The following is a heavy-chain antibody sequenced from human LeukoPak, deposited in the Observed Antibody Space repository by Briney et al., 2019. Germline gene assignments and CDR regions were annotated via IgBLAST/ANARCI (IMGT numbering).Heavy chain of an antibody. D-gene: IGHD3-22*01. CDR2: ISWNSGSI. Sequence: SLRLSCAASGFTFDDYAMHWVRQAPGKGLGWVSGISWNSGSIGYADSVKGRFTISRDNAKNSLYLQMNSLRAEDTALYYCAKDDSSGYYSGDAFDIWGQGTMVTVSS. J-gene: IGHJ3*02. CDR1: GFTFDDYA. V-gene: IGHV3-9*01. CDR3: AKDDSSGYYSGDAFDI.